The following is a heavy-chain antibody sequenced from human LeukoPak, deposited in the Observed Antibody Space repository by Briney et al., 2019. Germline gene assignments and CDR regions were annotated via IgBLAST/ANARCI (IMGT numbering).Heavy chain of an antibody. CDR3: ARDIGYCSGGSCSPYCDY. J-gene: IGHJ4*02. CDR2: ISAYNGDT. CDR1: GYTFTRYG. D-gene: IGHD2-15*01. Sequence: ASVKVSCKARGYTFTRYGISWLRQAPGQGLEWMGWISAYNGDTNYAQKLQGRVTMTTDTSTSTAYMELRRLISDDTAVYYCARDIGYCSGGSCSPYCDYWGQGTLVTVSS. V-gene: IGHV1-18*04.